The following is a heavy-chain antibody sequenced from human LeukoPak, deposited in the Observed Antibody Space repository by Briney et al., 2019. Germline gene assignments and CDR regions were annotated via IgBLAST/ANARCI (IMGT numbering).Heavy chain of an antibody. J-gene: IGHJ5*02. Sequence: ASVKVSCKASGYTFTSYGISWVRQAPGQGLEWMGWISAYNGNTNYAQKLQGRVTMTTDTSTSTAYMELRSLRSEDTAVYYCARGLKLWFGELLYRVNWFDPWGQGTLVTVSS. CDR2: ISAYNGNT. V-gene: IGHV1-18*01. D-gene: IGHD3-10*01. CDR3: ARGLKLWFGELLYRVNWFDP. CDR1: GYTFTSYG.